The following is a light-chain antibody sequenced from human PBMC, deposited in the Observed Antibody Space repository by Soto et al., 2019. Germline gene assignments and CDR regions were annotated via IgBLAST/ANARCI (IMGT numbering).Light chain of an antibody. J-gene: IGKJ2*01. CDR3: QQLNSYPRVT. CDR2: AAS. V-gene: IGKV1-9*01. CDR1: QGISSY. Sequence: QLTQSPSSLSASVGDRVTITCRASQGISSYLAWYQQKPGKAPKLLIYAASTLQSGVPSRFSGSGSGTDFTLTISSLQPEDFATYYCQQLNSYPRVTFGQGTKLEIK.